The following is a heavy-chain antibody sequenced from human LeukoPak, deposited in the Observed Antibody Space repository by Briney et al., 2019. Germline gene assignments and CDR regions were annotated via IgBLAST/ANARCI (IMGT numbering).Heavy chain of an antibody. J-gene: IGHJ6*03. CDR3: ARDYSNYYYYYYMDV. V-gene: IGHV3-21*01. Sequence: GGSLRLSCAASGFTFSSYSTNWVRQAPGKGLEWVSSISSSSSYIYYADSVKGRFTISRDNAKNSLYLQMNSLRAEDTAVYYCARDYSNYYYYYYMDVWGKGTTVTVSS. CDR2: ISSSSSYI. D-gene: IGHD4-11*01. CDR1: GFTFSSYS.